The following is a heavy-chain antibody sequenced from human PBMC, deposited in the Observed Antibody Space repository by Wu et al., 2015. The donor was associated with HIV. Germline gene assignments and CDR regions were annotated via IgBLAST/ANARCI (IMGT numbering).Heavy chain of an antibody. CDR3: ARFTDVRAG. CDR1: GYTFTAYY. V-gene: IGHV1-2*02. J-gene: IGHJ4*02. CDR2: INPQSDDT. D-gene: IGHD3-10*02. Sequence: QVQLVQSGAELRKSGASAKVSCTATGYTFTAYYVHWVRQAPGQGLEWMGCINPQSDDTKYAQKFQGRVTMTRDTSTNTAYMELSGLTFDDTAMYYCARFTDVRAGWGQGTLVTVSS.